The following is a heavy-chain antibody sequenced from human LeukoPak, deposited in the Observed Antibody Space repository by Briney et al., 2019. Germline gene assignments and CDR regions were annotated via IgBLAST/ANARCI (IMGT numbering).Heavy chain of an antibody. CDR3: ARGLTAGPTYYYGSGSYWDH. J-gene: IGHJ4*02. D-gene: IGHD3-10*01. CDR2: IWYDGSNK. V-gene: IGHV3-33*01. Sequence: GRSLRLSCAASGFTFSSYGMHWVRQAPGKGLEWVAVIWYDGSNKYYADSVKGRFTISRDNSKNTLYLQMNSLRAEDTAVYYCARGLTAGPTYYYGSGSYWDHWGQGSLVTVSS. CDR1: GFTFSSYG.